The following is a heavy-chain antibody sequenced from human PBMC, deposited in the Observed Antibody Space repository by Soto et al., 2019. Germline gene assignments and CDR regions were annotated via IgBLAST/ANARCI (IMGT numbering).Heavy chain of an antibody. CDR1: GYTLTELS. Sequence: ASVKVSSKVPGYTLTELSMYWVRQAPGKGLEWMGGFDPEDGETIYAQKFQGRVTMTEDTSTDTAYMELSSLRSEDTAVYYCATGDSSGYNYGGQGTLVTVSS. J-gene: IGHJ4*02. CDR2: FDPEDGET. V-gene: IGHV1-24*01. CDR3: ATGDSSGYNY. D-gene: IGHD3-22*01.